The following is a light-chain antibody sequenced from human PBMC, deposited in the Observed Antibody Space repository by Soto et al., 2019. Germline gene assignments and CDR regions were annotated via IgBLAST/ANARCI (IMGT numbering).Light chain of an antibody. CDR1: QSVSSSY. J-gene: IGKJ2*01. V-gene: IGKV3-20*01. CDR3: QQYGRSPYT. Sequence: EIVLTQSPGTLSLFPGERATLSCRASQSVSSSYLAWYQQKTGQAPRLLIYGASNRATGIPDRFSGSGSGTDFTLTISRLEPEDFAVYYCQQYGRSPYTLGQGTKLEIK. CDR2: GAS.